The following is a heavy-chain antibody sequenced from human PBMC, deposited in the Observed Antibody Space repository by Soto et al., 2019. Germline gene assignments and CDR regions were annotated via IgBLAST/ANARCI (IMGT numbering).Heavy chain of an antibody. CDR3: TTGGYGSGSYPLEH. J-gene: IGHJ4*02. Sequence: EVQLVESGGGLVEPGGSLRLSCAPSGFTFSDAWMSWVRQAPGEGLEWVGRIKSKTDGGTTDYAAPVKGRFTISRDDSKNTLYLQMNSLKTEDTAMYYCTTGGYGSGSYPLEHWGQGTLVTVSS. CDR2: IKSKTDGGTT. V-gene: IGHV3-15*01. CDR1: GFTFSDAW. D-gene: IGHD3-10*01.